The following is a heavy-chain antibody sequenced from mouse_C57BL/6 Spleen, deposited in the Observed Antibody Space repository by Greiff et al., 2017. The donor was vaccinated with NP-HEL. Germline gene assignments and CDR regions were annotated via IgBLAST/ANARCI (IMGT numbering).Heavy chain of an antibody. D-gene: IGHD1-1*01. V-gene: IGHV14-1*01. J-gene: IGHJ2*01. CDR1: GFNIKDYY. Sequence: DVKLVESGAELVRPGASVKLSCTASGFNIKDYYMHWVKQRPEQGLEWIGRIDPEDGDTEYAPKFQGKATMTADTSSNTAYLQLSSLTSEDTAVYYCTTPYYGSPDFDDWGQGTTLTVSS. CDR2: IDPEDGDT. CDR3: TTPYYGSPDFDD.